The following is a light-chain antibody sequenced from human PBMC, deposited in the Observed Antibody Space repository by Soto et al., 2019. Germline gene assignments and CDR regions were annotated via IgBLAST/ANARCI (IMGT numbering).Light chain of an antibody. CDR1: QSVSGN. CDR2: GAS. CDR3: QQYGSSGT. J-gene: IGKJ5*01. Sequence: EIVMTQSPATLSVSPGERATLSCRASQSVSGNLAWYQQKPGQAPRLLIYGASNRATGIPDRFSGSGSGTDFTLTISRLEPEDFAVYYCQQYGSSGTFGQGTRLEIK. V-gene: IGKV3-20*01.